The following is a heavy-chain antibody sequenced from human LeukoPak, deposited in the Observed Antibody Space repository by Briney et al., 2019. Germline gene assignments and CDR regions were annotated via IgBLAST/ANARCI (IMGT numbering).Heavy chain of an antibody. CDR1: GYTFTNYG. CDR3: ASVGSGSYPFDY. Sequence: ASVKVSCKASGYTFTNYGISWVRQAPGHGLEWMGWISANNGNTNYTQKLQGRVTTTTDTSTSTAYMGLRSLRFEDTAVYYCASVGSGSYPFDYWGQGTLVTVSS. D-gene: IGHD3-10*01. CDR2: ISANNGNT. J-gene: IGHJ4*02. V-gene: IGHV1-18*01.